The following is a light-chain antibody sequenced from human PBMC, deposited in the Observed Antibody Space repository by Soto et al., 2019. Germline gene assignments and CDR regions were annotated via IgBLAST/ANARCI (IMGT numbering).Light chain of an antibody. CDR3: QHYNSYSEA. CDR2: KAS. Sequence: DIQMTQSPSTLSGSLVERATIXCRASQTISSWLAWYQQKPGKAPKLLIYKASTLKSGVPSRFSGSGSGTEFTLTISSLQPDDFATYYCQHYNSYSEAFGQGTKVDNK. V-gene: IGKV1-5*03. CDR1: QTISSW. J-gene: IGKJ1*01.